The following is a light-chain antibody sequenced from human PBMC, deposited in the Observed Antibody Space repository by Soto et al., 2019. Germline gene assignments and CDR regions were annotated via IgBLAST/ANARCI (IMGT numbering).Light chain of an antibody. J-gene: IGKJ4*01. CDR3: QQRSNWTPALS. V-gene: IGKV3-11*01. CDR2: DAS. Sequence: VLTQSPATLSLSPGDRATLSCRASQSVNNFLAGYQQKPGQTPRLLIYDASKRATGIPGRFVGSGSGTDFTLTISSLEPEDFAVYYCQQRSNWTPALSFGGGTKVDIK. CDR1: QSVNNF.